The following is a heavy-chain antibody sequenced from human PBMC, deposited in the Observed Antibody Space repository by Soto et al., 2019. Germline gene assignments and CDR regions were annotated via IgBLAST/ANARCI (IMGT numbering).Heavy chain of an antibody. D-gene: IGHD2-21*01. Sequence: QVQLVQSGAEVKKPGASVKVSCKASGYTFTGYYMHWVRQAPGQGLEWMAWINPNSGGTNYAQKVQGWVTMARHTSISTPYMERRRLRSDDTAVYYCARDIGGAYAFDIWGQGTMVTVSS. CDR3: ARDIGGAYAFDI. J-gene: IGHJ3*02. CDR1: GYTFTGYY. V-gene: IGHV1-2*04. CDR2: INPNSGGT.